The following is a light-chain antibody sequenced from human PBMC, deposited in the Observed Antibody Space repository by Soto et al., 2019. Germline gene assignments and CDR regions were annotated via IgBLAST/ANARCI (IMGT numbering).Light chain of an antibody. CDR3: QQYYSTPPT. CDR1: QSVLYSSNNKNY. Sequence: DIVMTQSPDSLAVSLGERATINCKSSQSVLYSSNNKNYLAWYQQKPGQPPKLRIYWASTRESGVPDRFSGSGSGTDFTRTISSLQAEDVAVYSCQQYYSTPPTFGQGTKVEIK. V-gene: IGKV4-1*01. CDR2: WAS. J-gene: IGKJ1*01.